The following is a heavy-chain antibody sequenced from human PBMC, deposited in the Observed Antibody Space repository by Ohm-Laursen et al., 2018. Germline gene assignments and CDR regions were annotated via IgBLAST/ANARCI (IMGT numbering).Heavy chain of an antibody. CDR3: ANPPDTYYYDSSGYPPLDY. J-gene: IGHJ4*02. V-gene: IGHV3-23*01. D-gene: IGHD3-22*01. Sequence: SLRLSCTASGFTFGDYAMSWFRQAPGKGLEWVSGITGGGGNAYHADSVKGRFTISRDNSKNTLYLQMDSLRAEDTAVYYCANPPDTYYYDSSGYPPLDYWGRGTLVTVSS. CDR1: GFTFGDYA. CDR2: ITGGGGNA.